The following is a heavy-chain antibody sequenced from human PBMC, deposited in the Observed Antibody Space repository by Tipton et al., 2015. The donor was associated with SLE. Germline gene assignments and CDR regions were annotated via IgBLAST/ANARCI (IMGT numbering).Heavy chain of an antibody. CDR3: AKGKPYYYDSSGYFPFDS. Sequence: SLRLSCAASGFIFRSYAMSWVRQAPGKGLEWVSAISAGSNTYFADSVKGRFTISRDNSKNTLYLQMNSLRAEDTAVYYCAKGKPYYYDSSGYFPFDSWGQGTLVTVSS. CDR2: ISAGSNT. D-gene: IGHD3-22*01. CDR1: GFIFRSYA. V-gene: IGHV3-23*01. J-gene: IGHJ4*02.